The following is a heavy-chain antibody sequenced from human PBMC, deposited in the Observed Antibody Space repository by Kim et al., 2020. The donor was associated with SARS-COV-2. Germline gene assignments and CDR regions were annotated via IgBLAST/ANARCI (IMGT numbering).Heavy chain of an antibody. J-gene: IGHJ4*02. Sequence: GGSLRLSCAASGFTFSNAWMSWVRQAPGKGLEWVGRIKSKTDGGTTDYAAPVKGRFTISRDDSKNTLYLQMNSLKTEDTAVYYCTTDPTTTVVTPDAGCCYWGQGTLVTVSS. CDR1: GFTFSNAW. CDR2: IKSKTDGGTT. V-gene: IGHV3-15*01. D-gene: IGHD4-17*01. CDR3: TTDPTTTVVTPDAGCCY.